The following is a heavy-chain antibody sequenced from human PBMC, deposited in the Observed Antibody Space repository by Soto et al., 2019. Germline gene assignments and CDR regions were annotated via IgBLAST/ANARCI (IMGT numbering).Heavy chain of an antibody. Sequence: QVQLVESGGGLVKPGGSLRLSCAASGFTFSDYYMSWIRQAPGNGREWVSYISSSGSTIYYADSVEGRFTISRDNAKNSRYLQMNSLRAEDTAVYYCARDRRGSVADDAFDIWVRGTMVTVSS. V-gene: IGHV3-11*01. CDR3: ARDRRGSVADDAFDI. J-gene: IGHJ3*02. CDR1: GFTFSDYY. D-gene: IGHD6-19*01. CDR2: ISSSGSTI.